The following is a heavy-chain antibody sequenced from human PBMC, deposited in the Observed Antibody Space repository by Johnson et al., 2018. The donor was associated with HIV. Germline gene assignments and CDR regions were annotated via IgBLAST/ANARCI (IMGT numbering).Heavy chain of an antibody. J-gene: IGHJ3*02. CDR2: IYSGGST. CDR3: AREVGMDKALDI. D-gene: IGHD2-21*01. V-gene: IGHV3-66*01. Sequence: VQLVESGGGLVKPGGSLRLSCAASGFTFSDYYMSWVRQAPGKGLEWVSAIYSGGSTYYADSVKGRFTISRDNSKNTRYLQMNSLRAEDTAVYYGAREVGMDKALDIRGQGTMVTVSS. CDR1: GFTFSDYY.